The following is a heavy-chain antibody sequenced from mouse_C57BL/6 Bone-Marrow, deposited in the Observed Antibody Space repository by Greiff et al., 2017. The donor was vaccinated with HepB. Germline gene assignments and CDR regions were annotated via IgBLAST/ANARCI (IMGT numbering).Heavy chain of an antibody. J-gene: IGHJ4*01. CDR1: GYSFTGYY. CDR2: INPSTGGT. V-gene: IGHV1-43*01. CDR3: ARGGYGTSYAMDY. D-gene: IGHD1-1*01. Sequence: VQLKESGPELVKPGASVKISCKASGYSFTGYYMHWVKQSSEKRLEWIGAINPSTGGTSYNQKFKGKATLTVDKSSSTAYMQLKSLTSEDSAVYYCARGGYGTSYAMDYWGQGTSVTVSS.